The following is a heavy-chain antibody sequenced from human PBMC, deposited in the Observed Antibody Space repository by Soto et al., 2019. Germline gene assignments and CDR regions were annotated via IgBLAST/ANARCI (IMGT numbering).Heavy chain of an antibody. D-gene: IGHD2-21*01. J-gene: IGHJ4*02. Sequence: EVQLVESGGTLVQPGGSLRLSCAASGFTFSGYYMHWVRQAPGKGLVWVSRINTDGSNVTYADSVEGRFTISRDNAKNTLYLQMNSLRADDTAVYYFTRGSGCFEVILDYWGQGTLVTVSS. CDR2: INTDGSNV. CDR3: TRGSGCFEVILDY. V-gene: IGHV3-74*01. CDR1: GFTFSGYY.